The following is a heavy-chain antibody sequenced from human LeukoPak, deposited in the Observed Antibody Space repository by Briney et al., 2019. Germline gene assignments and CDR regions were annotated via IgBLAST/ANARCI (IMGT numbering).Heavy chain of an antibody. CDR2: ISWDGGST. V-gene: IGHV3-43*01. CDR1: GFTFDDYT. CDR3: AKDMGYDSSGYNL. Sequence: GGSLRLSCGASGFTFDDYTMHWVRQAPGKGLEWVSLISWDGGSTYYADSVKGRFTISRDNSKNSLYLQMNSLRTEDTALYYCAKDMGYDSSGYNLWGQGTLVTVSS. J-gene: IGHJ5*02. D-gene: IGHD3-22*01.